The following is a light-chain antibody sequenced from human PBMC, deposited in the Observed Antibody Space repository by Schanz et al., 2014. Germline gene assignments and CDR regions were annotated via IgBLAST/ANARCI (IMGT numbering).Light chain of an antibody. CDR2: DVN. V-gene: IGLV2-14*01. CDR3: SSYTASSLVV. CDR1: SSDVGGYNY. J-gene: IGLJ2*01. Sequence: QSVLTQPASVSGSPGQSITISCTGTSSDVGGYNYVSWYQQNPGKAPKFIIYDVNNRPSGVSNRFSGSKSGNTASLTISGLQAEDEADYYCSSYTASSLVVFGGGTKPTVL.